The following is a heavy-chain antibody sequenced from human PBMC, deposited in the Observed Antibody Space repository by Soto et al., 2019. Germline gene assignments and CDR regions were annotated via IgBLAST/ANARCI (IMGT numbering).Heavy chain of an antibody. CDR1: GGSISSYY. CDR2: IYYSGST. V-gene: IGHV4-59*08. Sequence: QVQLQESGPGLVKPSETLSLTYTVSGGSISSYYWSWIRQPPGKGLEWIGYIYYSGSTNYNPSLKSRVTISVDTSKNQFSLKLSSVTAADTAVYYCARHPAYWGQGTLVTVSS. J-gene: IGHJ4*02. CDR3: ARHPAY.